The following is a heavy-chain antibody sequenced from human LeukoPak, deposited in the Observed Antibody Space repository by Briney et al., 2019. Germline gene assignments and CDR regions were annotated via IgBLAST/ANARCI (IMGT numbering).Heavy chain of an antibody. CDR2: LHYTGST. V-gene: IGHV4-59*01. J-gene: IGHJ4*02. Sequence: SETLSLTCAVSGDSITSYYWNWIRQPPGKGLVWIGYLHYTGSTDYNPSLRSRVTMWVDASKKQLSLRMTSVTAADTAIYYCANQGSREVRGFDYWGLGTLVTVSS. CDR3: ANQGSREVRGFDY. CDR1: GDSITSYY. D-gene: IGHD2-2*01.